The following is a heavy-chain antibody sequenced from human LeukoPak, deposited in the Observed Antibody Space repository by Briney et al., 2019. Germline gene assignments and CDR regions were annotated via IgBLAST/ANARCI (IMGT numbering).Heavy chain of an antibody. D-gene: IGHD2-15*01. Sequence: SETLSLTCAVYGGSFSGYYWSWIRQPPGKGLEWIGEINHSGSTNYNPSLKSRVTISVDTSKNQFSLKLSSVTAADTAVYYCARCRSGNNWFDPWGQGTLVTVSS. CDR3: ARCRSGNNWFDP. V-gene: IGHV4-34*01. CDR1: GGSFSGYY. J-gene: IGHJ5*02. CDR2: INHSGST.